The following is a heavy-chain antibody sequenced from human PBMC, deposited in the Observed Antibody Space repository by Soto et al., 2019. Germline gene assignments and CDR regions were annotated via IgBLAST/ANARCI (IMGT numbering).Heavy chain of an antibody. CDR3: AKDLLTQSYYYYMDV. CDR2: ISWNSGSI. Sequence: GGSLRLSCAASGFTFDDYAMHWVRQAPGKGLEWVSGISWNSGSIGYADSVKGRFTISRDNAKNSLYLQMNSLRAEDTALYYCAKDLLTQSYYYYMDVWGKGTTVTVSS. V-gene: IGHV3-9*01. CDR1: GFTFDDYA. J-gene: IGHJ6*03.